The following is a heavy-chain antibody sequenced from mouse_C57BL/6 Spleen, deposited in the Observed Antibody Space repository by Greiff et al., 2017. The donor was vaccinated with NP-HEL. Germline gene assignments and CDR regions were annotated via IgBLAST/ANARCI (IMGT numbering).Heavy chain of an antibody. J-gene: IGHJ4*01. CDR3: ARTTVVATGAMDY. CDR2: IWSGGST. D-gene: IGHD1-1*01. CDR1: GFSLTSYG. Sequence: QVQLKESGPGLVQPSQSLSITCTVSGFSLTSYGVHWVRQSPGKGLEWLGVIWSGGSTNYNAAFISRLSISKDNSKSQVFFKMNSLQADDTAIYYCARTTVVATGAMDYWGQGTSVTVSS. V-gene: IGHV2-2*01.